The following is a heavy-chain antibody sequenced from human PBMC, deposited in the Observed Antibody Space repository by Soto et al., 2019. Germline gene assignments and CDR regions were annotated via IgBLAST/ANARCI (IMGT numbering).Heavy chain of an antibody. J-gene: IGHJ4*02. V-gene: IGHV4-61*05. D-gene: IGHD6-13*01. Sequence: SETLSLTCTVSGGSISYEYYHWTWIRQSPGKGLEWIGYIHYSGSIIYNPSFKSRVTISVDRSKNQFTLQLTSVTAADTAVYYCATSYGNAWYTYWGQGTQVTVST. CDR2: IHYSGSI. CDR1: GGSISYEYYH. CDR3: ATSYGNAWYTY.